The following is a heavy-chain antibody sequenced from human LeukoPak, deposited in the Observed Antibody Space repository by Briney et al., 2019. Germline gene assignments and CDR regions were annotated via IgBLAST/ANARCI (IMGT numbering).Heavy chain of an antibody. CDR3: ARSGPLSDYYDSSGYYGNY. CDR2: IIPIFGTA. CDR1: GGTFSSYA. Sequence: SVKVSCXASGGTFSSYAISWVRQAPGQGLEWMGRIIPIFGTANYAQKFQGRVTITTDESTSTAYMELSSLRSEDTAVYYCARSGPLSDYYDSSGYYGNYWGQGTLVTVSS. V-gene: IGHV1-69*05. J-gene: IGHJ4*02. D-gene: IGHD3-22*01.